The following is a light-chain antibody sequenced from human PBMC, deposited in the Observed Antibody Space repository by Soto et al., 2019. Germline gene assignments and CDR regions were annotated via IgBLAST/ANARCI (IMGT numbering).Light chain of an antibody. V-gene: IGKV3-20*01. CDR3: QQYGSSRT. CDR1: QSVSRTY. Sequence: EIVLTQSPGTLSLSPGERATLSCRASQSVSRTYLAWYQQKPGQAPRLLIHGASSRATGIPDRFSGSGSGTDFTLTISRLEPEDFAVYYCQQYGSSRTFGQGTRWISN. CDR2: GAS. J-gene: IGKJ1*01.